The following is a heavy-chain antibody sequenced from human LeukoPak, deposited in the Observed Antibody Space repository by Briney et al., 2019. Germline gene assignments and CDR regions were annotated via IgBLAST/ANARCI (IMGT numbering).Heavy chain of an antibody. CDR2: IIPIFGTA. D-gene: IGHD3-9*01. Sequence: ASVKVSCKASGGTFSSYAISWVRQAPGQGLEWMGGIIPIFGTANYAQKFQGRVTITADESTSTAYMELSSLRSEDTAVYYCARGDRYFDWLLPFDYWGQGTLVTVSS. CDR1: GGTFSSYA. V-gene: IGHV1-69*13. CDR3: ARGDRYFDWLLPFDY. J-gene: IGHJ4*02.